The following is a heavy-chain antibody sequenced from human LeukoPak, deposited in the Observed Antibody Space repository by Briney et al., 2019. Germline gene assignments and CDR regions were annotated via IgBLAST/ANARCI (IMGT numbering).Heavy chain of an antibody. CDR2: INHSGST. J-gene: IGHJ4*02. Sequence: SETLSLTCAVYGGSFSGYYWSLIRQPPGKGLEWIGEINHSGSTNYNPSLKSRVTISVDTSKNQFSLKLSSVTAADTAVYYCARGRSSGYYPGGDYWGQGTLVTVSS. D-gene: IGHD3-22*01. CDR3: ARGRSSGYYPGGDY. V-gene: IGHV4-34*01. CDR1: GGSFSGYY.